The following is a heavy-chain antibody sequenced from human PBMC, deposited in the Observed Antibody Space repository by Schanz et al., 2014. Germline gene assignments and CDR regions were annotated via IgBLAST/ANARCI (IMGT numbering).Heavy chain of an antibody. Sequence: EVQLVESGGGLVQPGGSLRLSCAASGFTFSSYWMHWVRQAPGKGLVWVSRINSDGSTTIYADSVKGRFTISRDNAKNTMYLHINSLGAEATDVYYCASPIGPNFYYYGLDAWGQGTTVTVSS. V-gene: IGHV3-74*01. CDR1: GFTFSSYW. CDR3: ASPIGPNFYYYGLDA. J-gene: IGHJ6*02. D-gene: IGHD2-21*01. CDR2: INSDGSTT.